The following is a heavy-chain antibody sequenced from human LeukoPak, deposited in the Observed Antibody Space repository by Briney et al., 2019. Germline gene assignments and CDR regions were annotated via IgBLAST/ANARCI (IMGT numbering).Heavy chain of an antibody. V-gene: IGHV1-18*01. J-gene: IGHJ4*02. CDR2: ISAYNGNT. D-gene: IGHD3-9*01. CDR3: VRAPDYDILTGYLPFDY. CDR1: GYTFTSYG. Sequence: ASVKVSCKASGYTFTSYGISWVRQAPGQGLEWMGWISAYNGNTNYAQKLQGRVTMTTDTSTSTAYMDLRSLRSDDTAVYYCVRAPDYDILTGYLPFDYWGQGTLVTVSS.